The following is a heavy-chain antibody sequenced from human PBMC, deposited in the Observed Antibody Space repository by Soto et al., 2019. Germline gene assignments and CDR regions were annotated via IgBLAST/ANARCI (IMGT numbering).Heavy chain of an antibody. CDR2: INAYNGHT. J-gene: IGHJ4*02. V-gene: IGHV1-18*01. CDR1: GYTFNNYG. Sequence: QVQLVQSGAEVKQPGASVKVSCKASGYTFNNYGITWVRQAPGQGLEWMGWINAYNGHTNYAQKFQDRVAMTTDTSTPTVYMELRSLRSDDTAVIYWARAMAPDHSDHWGQGTLVTVPS. CDR3: ARAMAPDHSDH.